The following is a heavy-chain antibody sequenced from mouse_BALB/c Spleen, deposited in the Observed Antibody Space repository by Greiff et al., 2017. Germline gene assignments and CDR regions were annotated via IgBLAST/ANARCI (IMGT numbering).Heavy chain of an antibody. CDR1: GFSFSSYA. CDR2: ISSGGSYT. J-gene: IGHJ4*01. Sequence: EVKLMESGGGLVKPGGSLKLSCAASGFSFSSYAMYWVRQTPEKRLEWVAIISSGGSYTYYPDSVKGRFTISRDNAKNTLYLQMSSLRSEDTAMYYCARQGGPYAMDYWGQGTSVTVSA. CDR3: ARQGGPYAMDY. V-gene: IGHV5-9-3*01.